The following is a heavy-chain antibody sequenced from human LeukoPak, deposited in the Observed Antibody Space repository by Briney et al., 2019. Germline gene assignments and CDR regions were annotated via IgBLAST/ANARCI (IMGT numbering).Heavy chain of an antibody. CDR2: ISSSHSTI. V-gene: IGHV3-48*03. J-gene: IGHJ3*02. D-gene: IGHD4-17*01. CDR3: AREVPTGQAFDI. CDR1: GFTFSSYE. Sequence: EGSLRLSCAASGFTFSSYEMNWVRQAPGKGLEWVSYISSSHSTIYYADSVKGRFTISRDNAKNSLYLQMNSLRAEDTAVYYCAREVPTGQAFDIWGQGTMVTVSS.